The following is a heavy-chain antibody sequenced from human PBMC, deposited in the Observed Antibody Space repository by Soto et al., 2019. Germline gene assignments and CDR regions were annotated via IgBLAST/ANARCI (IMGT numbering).Heavy chain of an antibody. CDR3: AREAAETVGDGYWCDP. CDR1: GDSFSGYY. D-gene: IGHD6-13*01. Sequence: QVQLQESGPGLLRPSDTLSLTCTVSGDSFSGYYWSWIRQPAGKGLEGIGRVYTSGATNYNPSPTSRVTVSVDTSRNQFSLKLRFVTAADTAVYYCAREAAETVGDGYWCDPWGQGTLVTVSS. J-gene: IGHJ5*02. V-gene: IGHV4-4*07. CDR2: VYTSGAT.